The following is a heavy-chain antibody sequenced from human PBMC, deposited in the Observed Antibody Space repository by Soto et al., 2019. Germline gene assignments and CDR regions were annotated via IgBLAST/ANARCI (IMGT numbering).Heavy chain of an antibody. D-gene: IGHD3-16*01. CDR3: ARDWDYYYGMDV. V-gene: IGHV1-69*13. CDR2: IIPIFGTA. CDR1: GGTFSSYA. Sequence: SVKVSCKASGGTFSSYAISWVRQAPGQGLEWMGGIIPIFGTANCAQKFQGRVTITADESTSTAYMELSSLRSEDTAVYYCARDWDYYYGMDVWGQGTTVTVSS. J-gene: IGHJ6*02.